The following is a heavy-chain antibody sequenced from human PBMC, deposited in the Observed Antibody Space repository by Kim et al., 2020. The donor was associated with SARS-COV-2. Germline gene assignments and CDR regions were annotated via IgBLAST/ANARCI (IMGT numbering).Heavy chain of an antibody. V-gene: IGHV3-7*01. D-gene: IGHD6-25*01. J-gene: IGHJ4*02. Sequence: VKSYVDSGRGRFTISRDNAKTSLYLQMISLRDEDTAVYYCVRTRGFNSFDYWGQGTLVTVSS. CDR2: VK. CDR3: VRTRGFNSFDY.